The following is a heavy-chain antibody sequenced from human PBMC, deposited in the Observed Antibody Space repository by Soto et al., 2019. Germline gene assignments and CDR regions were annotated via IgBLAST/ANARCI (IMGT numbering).Heavy chain of an antibody. D-gene: IGHD3-3*02. CDR2: IKGDGSGI. CDR3: TRHFRDY. Sequence: GGSLSLSCAASGFAFSSYWMHWVRQPPGKGLVWVSRIKGDGSGIAYAGSVKGRFTISRDNAKNTLYLQMDNLRADDTAVYYCTRHFRDYWGLGTLVTVSS. J-gene: IGHJ4*02. V-gene: IGHV3-74*03. CDR1: GFAFSSYW.